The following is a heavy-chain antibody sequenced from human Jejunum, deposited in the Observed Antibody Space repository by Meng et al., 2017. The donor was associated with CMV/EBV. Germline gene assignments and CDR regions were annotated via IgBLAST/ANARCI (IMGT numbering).Heavy chain of an antibody. Sequence: ASAFSFSNYEVNWVRQAPGEEVEWVSFISSGGGPQYNADSVKGRFTISSGSAKNSLDLQMNGLRIEDTAIYYCARSKVAMGFDLWGQGTLVTVSS. J-gene: IGHJ5*02. CDR1: AFSFSNYE. CDR2: ISSGGGPQ. D-gene: IGHD5-12*01. CDR3: ARSKVAMGFDL. V-gene: IGHV3-48*03.